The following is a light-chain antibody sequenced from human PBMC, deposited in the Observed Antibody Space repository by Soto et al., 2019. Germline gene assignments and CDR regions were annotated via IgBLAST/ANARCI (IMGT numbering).Light chain of an antibody. Sequence: QSALPQPASVSGSPGQSITISCTGTSRDVGNYDYVSWYQHHPGKVPKLIIYEVSNRPSGVSDRFSGSKSGNTASLTISGLQAEDEADYYCNSYATTTWVFGGGTKVTVL. J-gene: IGLJ3*02. V-gene: IGLV2-14*01. CDR3: NSYATTTWV. CDR2: EVS. CDR1: SRDVGNYDY.